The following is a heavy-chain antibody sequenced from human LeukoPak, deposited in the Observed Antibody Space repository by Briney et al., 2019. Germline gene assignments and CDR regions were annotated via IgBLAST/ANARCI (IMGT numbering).Heavy chain of an antibody. CDR2: INSDGSST. J-gene: IGHJ6*02. D-gene: IGHD5-18*01. Sequence: PGGSLRLSCAASGFTFSSYWMHWVRQAPGKGLVWVSRINSDGSSTSYADSVKGRFTISRDNSKNTLYLQMNSLRAEDTAVHYCARDDGYSYGYHYYYYGMDVWGQGTTVTVSS. V-gene: IGHV3-74*01. CDR1: GFTFSSYW. CDR3: ARDDGYSYGYHYYYYGMDV.